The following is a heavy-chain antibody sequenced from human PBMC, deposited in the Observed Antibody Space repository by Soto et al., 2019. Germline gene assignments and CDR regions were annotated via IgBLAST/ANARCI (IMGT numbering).Heavy chain of an antibody. Sequence: QVQLVESGGGLVKPGGSLRLSCAASGFTFSDYYMSWIRQAPGKGLEWVSYISSSGSTIYYADSVKGRFTISMDNAKNSLYQQMNSLRAEDTDVYYCARDPGYCSGGSCYSVDYYYYGMDVWGQGTPVTVSS. CDR1: GFTFSDYY. CDR2: ISSSGSTI. CDR3: ARDPGYCSGGSCYSVDYYYYGMDV. D-gene: IGHD2-15*01. J-gene: IGHJ6*02. V-gene: IGHV3-11*01.